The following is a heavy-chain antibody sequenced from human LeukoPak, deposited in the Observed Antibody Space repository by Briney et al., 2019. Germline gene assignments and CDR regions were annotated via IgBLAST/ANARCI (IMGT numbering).Heavy chain of an antibody. J-gene: IGHJ6*03. CDR1: GGSISSYY. D-gene: IGHD3-3*01. CDR2: IYYSGST. Sequence: SETLSLTCTVSGGSISSYYWSWIRQPPGKGLEWIGYIYYSGSTNYNPSLKSRVTISVDTSKNQFSLKLSSVTAADTAVYYCARQPYYDFWSGYLDESKIRDYYYYMDVWGKGTTVTVSS. CDR3: ARQPYYDFWSGYLDESKIRDYYYYMDV. V-gene: IGHV4-59*08.